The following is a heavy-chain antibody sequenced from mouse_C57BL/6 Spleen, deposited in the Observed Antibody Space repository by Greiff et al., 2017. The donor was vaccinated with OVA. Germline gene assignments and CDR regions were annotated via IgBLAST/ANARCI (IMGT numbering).Heavy chain of an antibody. J-gene: IGHJ2*01. CDR3: ALDGYYRFDY. D-gene: IGHD2-3*01. CDR1: GYTFTSYW. CDR2: INPSNGGT. Sequence: QVQLQQPGTELVKPGASVKLSCKASGYTFTSYWMHWVKQRPGQGLEWIGNINPSNGGTNYTEKFKCKATLTGDKSSSTAYMQLRSRASEDCAVYYCALDGYYRFDYWGQGTTLTVSS. V-gene: IGHV1-53*01.